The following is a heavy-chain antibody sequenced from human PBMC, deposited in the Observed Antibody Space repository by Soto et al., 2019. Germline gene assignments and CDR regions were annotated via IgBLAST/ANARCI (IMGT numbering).Heavy chain of an antibody. D-gene: IGHD1-1*01. CDR1: CYTCTIYF. Sequence: ASLKVSFKACCYTCTIYFSIGWLQYPGQGLEGMGWISAYNGNTNYAQKLQGRVNMTTDTSKSTAYMELRSLRSEDTAVYYCARDSVTNDFDIWGQGTMVTVSS. J-gene: IGHJ3*02. CDR3: ARDSVTNDFDI. V-gene: IGHV1-18*01. CDR2: ISAYNGNT.